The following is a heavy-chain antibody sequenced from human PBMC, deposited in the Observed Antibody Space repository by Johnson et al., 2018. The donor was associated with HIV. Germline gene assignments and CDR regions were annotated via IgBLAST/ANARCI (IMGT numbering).Heavy chain of an antibody. CDR2: IGTAGDT. J-gene: IGHJ3*02. Sequence: EVQLVESGGGLIQPGGSLRLSCAASGFTFRNYGIHWVRQAPGKGLEWVSAIGTAGDTYYPGSVKGRFTISRENAKNSLYLQMNSLRAGDTAVYYCARGRDSSGFNDAFDIWGQGTMVTVSS. D-gene: IGHD3-22*01. CDR1: GFTFRNYG. V-gene: IGHV3-13*01. CDR3: ARGRDSSGFNDAFDI.